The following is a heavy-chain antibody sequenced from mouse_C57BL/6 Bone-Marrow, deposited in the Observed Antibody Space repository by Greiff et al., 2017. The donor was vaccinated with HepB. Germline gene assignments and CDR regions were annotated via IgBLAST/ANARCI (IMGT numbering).Heavy chain of an antibody. Sequence: QVQLQQSGAELARPGASVKMSCKASGYTFTSYTMHWVKQRPGQGLEWIGYINPSSGYTKFNQKFKDKATLTADKSSSTAYMQLSSLTSEDSAVYYCARSSSGLYFDYWGQGTTLTVSS. CDR3: ARSSSGLYFDY. CDR2: INPSSGYT. J-gene: IGHJ2*01. CDR1: GYTFTSYT. V-gene: IGHV1-4*01. D-gene: IGHD3-2*02.